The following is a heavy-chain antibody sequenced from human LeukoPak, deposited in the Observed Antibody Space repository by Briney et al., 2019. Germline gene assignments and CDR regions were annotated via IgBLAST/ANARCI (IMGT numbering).Heavy chain of an antibody. CDR3: ARAPRDIVLMVYAIYFDY. CDR1: GYTFTSYG. V-gene: IGHV1-18*01. D-gene: IGHD2-8*01. CDR2: ISAYNGNT. J-gene: IGHJ4*02. Sequence: ASVKVSCKASGYTFTSYGISWVRQAPGQGLEWMGWISAYNGNTNYAQKLQGRVTMATDTSTSTAYMELRSLRSDDTAVYYCARAPRDIVLMVYAIYFDYWGQGTLVTVSS.